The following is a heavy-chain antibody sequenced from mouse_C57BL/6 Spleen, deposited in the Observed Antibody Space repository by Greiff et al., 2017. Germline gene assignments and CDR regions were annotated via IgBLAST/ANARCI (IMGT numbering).Heavy chain of an antibody. V-gene: IGHV1-7*01. CDR2: INPSSGYT. CDR1: GYTFTSYW. D-gene: IGHD1-1*01. J-gene: IGHJ4*01. CDR3: AFTTVVATGAMDY. Sequence: VQLQQSGAELVKPGASVKLSCKASGYTFTSYWMHWVKQRPGQGLEWIGYINPSSGYTKYNQKFKDKATLTADKSSSTAYMQLSSLTYEDSAVYYCAFTTVVATGAMDYWGQGTSVTVSS.